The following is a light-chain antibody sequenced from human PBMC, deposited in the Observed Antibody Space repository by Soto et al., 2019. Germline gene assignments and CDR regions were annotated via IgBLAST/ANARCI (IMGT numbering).Light chain of an antibody. CDR1: SSNIGANYD. V-gene: IGLV1-40*01. CDR2: ANT. CDR3: CSYADNYSYV. J-gene: IGLJ1*01. Sequence: QSVLTQPPSVSGAPGQRVTISCTGSSSNIGANYDVHWYQQRPGSAPKLLIFANTNRPSGVPDRFSGSKSGTSASLAITGLQAEDEGDYYCCSYADNYSYVFGTGTKVTVL.